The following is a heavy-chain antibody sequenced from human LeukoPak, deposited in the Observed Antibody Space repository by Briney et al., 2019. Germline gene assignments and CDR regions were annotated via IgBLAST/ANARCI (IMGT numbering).Heavy chain of an antibody. CDR1: GYTFTSYY. CDR2: INPSGGST. D-gene: IGHD5-12*01. Sequence: ASVKVSCKASGYTFTSYYMHWVRQAPGQGLEWMGIINPSGGSTSYAQKFQGRVTMTRHTSTSTVYMELSSLRSEDTAVYYCARDVVRGYSGYGRYFDYWGQGTLVTVSS. V-gene: IGHV1-46*01. J-gene: IGHJ4*02. CDR3: ARDVVRGYSGYGRYFDY.